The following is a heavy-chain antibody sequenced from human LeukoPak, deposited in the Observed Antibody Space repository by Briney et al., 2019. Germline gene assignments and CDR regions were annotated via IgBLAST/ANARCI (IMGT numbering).Heavy chain of an antibody. D-gene: IGHD3-10*01. J-gene: IGHJ4*02. CDR3: ASAPGVLLWFGELSGLGY. CDR1: GYTFTSYG. V-gene: IGHV1-18*01. Sequence: ASVKVSCKASGYTFTSYGISWVRQAPGQGLELKGVISAYNGNTKYEQKLQVRGTLTTDTSTSTAYMDLRRQRSEDTAVYYCASAPGVLLWFGELSGLGYWGQGTLVTVSS. CDR2: ISAYNGNT.